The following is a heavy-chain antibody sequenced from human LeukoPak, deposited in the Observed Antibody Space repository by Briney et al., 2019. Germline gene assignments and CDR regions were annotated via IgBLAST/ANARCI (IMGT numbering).Heavy chain of an antibody. D-gene: IGHD3-22*01. Sequence: ASVKVSCKASGYTFTSYGISWVRQAPGQGLEWMGWISAYNGNTNYAQKLQGRVTMTTDTSTSTAYMELRSLRSDDTAVYYCARADYYDSSGYYGDYWGQGTLVTVSS. CDR3: ARADYYDSSGYYGDY. J-gene: IGHJ4*02. CDR1: GYTFTSYG. V-gene: IGHV1-18*01. CDR2: ISAYNGNT.